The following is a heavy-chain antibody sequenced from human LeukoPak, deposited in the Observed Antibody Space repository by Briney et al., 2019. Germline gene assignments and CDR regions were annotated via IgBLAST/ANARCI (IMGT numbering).Heavy chain of an antibody. CDR1: GGSISSYY. CDR3: ARAVYDNDAFDI. V-gene: IGHV4-59*01. Sequence: PPETLSLTCTVSGGSISSYYWSWIRQPPGKGLEWIGCIYNSGSTNYNPSLKSRVTISVDTSKNQFSLKLSSVTAADTAVYYCARAVYDNDAFDIWGQGTMVTVSS. CDR2: IYNSGST. J-gene: IGHJ3*02. D-gene: IGHD3-22*01.